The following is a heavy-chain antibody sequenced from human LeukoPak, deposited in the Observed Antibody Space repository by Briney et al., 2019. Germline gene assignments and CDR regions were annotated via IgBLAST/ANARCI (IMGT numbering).Heavy chain of an antibody. D-gene: IGHD5-18*01. Sequence: PSETLSLTCTVSGGSISSYYWSWIRQPPGKGLEWIGYIYYSGSTNYNPSLKSRVTISVDTSKNQFSLKLSSVTAADTAVYYCAREGDQYSYGSFDYWGQGTLVTVSS. CDR1: GGSISSYY. CDR3: AREGDQYSYGSFDY. CDR2: IYYSGST. J-gene: IGHJ4*02. V-gene: IGHV4-59*01.